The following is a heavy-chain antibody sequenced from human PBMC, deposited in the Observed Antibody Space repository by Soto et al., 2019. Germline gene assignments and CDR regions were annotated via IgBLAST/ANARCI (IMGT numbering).Heavy chain of an antibody. CDR2: IYHSGNT. CDR3: ATAAMGGSSWPFDY. D-gene: IGHD6-13*01. J-gene: IGHJ4*02. Sequence: QVQLQESGPGLVKPSGTLSLTCAVSGGSISSSNWWSWVLQPPGKGLEWIGEIYHSGNTNHNPSLKSRVTISVDKSKSQFSLKLSSVPAADTAVYYCATAAMGGSSWPFDYWGQGTLVTVSS. V-gene: IGHV4-4*02. CDR1: GGSISSSNW.